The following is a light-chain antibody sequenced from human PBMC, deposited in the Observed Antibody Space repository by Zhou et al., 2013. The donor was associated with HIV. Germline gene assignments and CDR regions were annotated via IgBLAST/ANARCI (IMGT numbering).Light chain of an antibody. Sequence: DIQMTQSPSSLSASVGDRVTITCRASQSFSSFLNWYQQKPGKAPKLLIYAASSLQSGSHQGSAAVDLGQNSLSQSAACNLKILRLYYCLQHNSLPQTFGKGPRWKSN. CDR2: AAS. CDR3: LQHNSLPQT. V-gene: IGKV1-17*01. CDR1: QSFSSF. J-gene: IGKJ1*01.